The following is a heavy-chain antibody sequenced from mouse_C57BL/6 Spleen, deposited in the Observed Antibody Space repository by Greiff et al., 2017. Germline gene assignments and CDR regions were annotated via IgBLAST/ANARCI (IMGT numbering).Heavy chain of an antibody. CDR3: ANPYYYGSSPWYFDV. V-gene: IGHV1-78*01. CDR1: GYTFTDHT. J-gene: IGHJ1*03. D-gene: IGHD1-1*01. Sequence: VQLQQSDAELVKPGASVKISCKVSGYTFTDHTIHWMKQRPEQGLEWIGYIYPRDGSTKYNEKFKGKATLTADKSSSTAYMQLNSLTSEDSAVYFCANPYYYGSSPWYFDVWGTGTTVTVSS. CDR2: IYPRDGST.